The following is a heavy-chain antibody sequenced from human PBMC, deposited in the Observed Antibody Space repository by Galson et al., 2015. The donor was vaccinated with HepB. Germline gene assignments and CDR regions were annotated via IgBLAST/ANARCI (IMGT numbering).Heavy chain of an antibody. Sequence: SLRLSCAASGFTFSGSAIHWVRQASGKGLEWVGRIRSNANSYATAYAASGKGRFTISRDDSRTTAYLQMNSLKTEDTAVYYCTPTVTLRGFDYWGQGTLVTVSS. CDR2: IRSNANSYAT. CDR1: GFTFSGSA. V-gene: IGHV3-73*01. CDR3: TPTVTLRGFDY. D-gene: IGHD4-17*01. J-gene: IGHJ4*02.